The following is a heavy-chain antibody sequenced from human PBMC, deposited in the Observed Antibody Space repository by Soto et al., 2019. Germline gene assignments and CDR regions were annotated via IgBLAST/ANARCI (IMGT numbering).Heavy chain of an antibody. V-gene: IGHV4-38-2*02. Sequence: QVQLQESGPRVVKPSETLSLTCAISGYSISSGFYWCWIRQSPAKGLEWSGNVYRSGNAYYNPSSRRQVTISMDTPKNTVSLRLNAVSAADTAVYYCARDRGIRMWRIDYWAQGTLATVSP. CDR2: VYRSGNA. D-gene: IGHD5-18*01. CDR3: ARDRGIRMWRIDY. J-gene: IGHJ4*02. CDR1: GYSISSGFY.